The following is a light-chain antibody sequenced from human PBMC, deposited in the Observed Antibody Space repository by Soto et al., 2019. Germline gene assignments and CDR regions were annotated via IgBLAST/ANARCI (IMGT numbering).Light chain of an antibody. CDR1: QSVSSSY. CDR2: GAS. CDR3: QHFASSMIT. Sequence: EIVLTQFPGTLSLSPGERATLFCRASQSVSSSYLAWYQQRPGQAPRLLIYGASSGATGIPDRFRGSGSGTDFTLTISRLEPEDFAVYYCQHFASSMITFGQGTRLEIK. J-gene: IGKJ5*01. V-gene: IGKV3-20*01.